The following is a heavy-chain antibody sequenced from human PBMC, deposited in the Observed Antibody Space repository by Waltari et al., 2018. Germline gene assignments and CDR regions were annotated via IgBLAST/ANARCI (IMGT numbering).Heavy chain of an antibody. V-gene: IGHV4-39*01. Sequence: QLQLQESGPGLVKPSETLSLTCTVSGGSISSSSYYWGWIRQPPGKGLEWIGSICYSGSTYDTPSLKRRVTISVDTSKNQFSLKLSSVTAADTAVYYCARQRREYQLLWFDYWGQGTLVTVSS. CDR1: GGSISSSSYY. J-gene: IGHJ4*02. CDR3: ARQRREYQLLWFDY. CDR2: ICYSGST. D-gene: IGHD2-2*01.